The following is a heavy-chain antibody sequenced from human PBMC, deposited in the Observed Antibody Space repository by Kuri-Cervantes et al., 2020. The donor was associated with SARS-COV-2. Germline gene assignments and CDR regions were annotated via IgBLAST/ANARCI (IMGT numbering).Heavy chain of an antibody. CDR3: AKDAVGYCSSTSCYLYYMDV. D-gene: IGHD2-2*01. CDR1: GFTFSSYG. Sequence: GESLKISCAASGFTFSSYGMHWVRQAPGRGLKWVAFIRYDGSNKYYADSVKGRFTISRDNSKNTLYLQMNSLRAEGTAVYYCAKDAVGYCSSTSCYLYYMDVWGKGTTVTVSS. J-gene: IGHJ6*03. CDR2: IRYDGSNK. V-gene: IGHV3-30*02.